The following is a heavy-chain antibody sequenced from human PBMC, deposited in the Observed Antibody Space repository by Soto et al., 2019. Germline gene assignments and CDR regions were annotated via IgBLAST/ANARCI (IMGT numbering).Heavy chain of an antibody. J-gene: IGHJ4*02. CDR2: ISNSSSTI. D-gene: IGHD4-17*01. CDR1: GFTFSSYS. CDR3: AGDMSQMTTVALSDY. V-gene: IGHV3-48*01. Sequence: GGSLRLSCAASGFTFSSYSMNWVRQAPGKGLEWVSYISNSSSTIYYEDSVKGRFTISRDNAKNSLYLQMNSRRAEDKAVYYCAGDMSQMTTVALSDYWGQGTLVTVSS.